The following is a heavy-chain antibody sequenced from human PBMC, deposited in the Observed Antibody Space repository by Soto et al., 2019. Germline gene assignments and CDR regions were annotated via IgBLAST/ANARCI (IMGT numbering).Heavy chain of an antibody. D-gene: IGHD5-12*01. CDR3: AKANSGDDDEFDY. CDR1: GYTFTGYY. Sequence: GASVKVSCKASGYTFTGYYMHWVRQAPGQGLEWMGWINPKSGGTDYAQKFQGRVTMTRDTSSSSAYMELSSLRSDDTAVCFCAKANSGDDDEFDYWGQGTQVTVSS. CDR2: INPKSGGT. J-gene: IGHJ4*02. V-gene: IGHV1-2*02.